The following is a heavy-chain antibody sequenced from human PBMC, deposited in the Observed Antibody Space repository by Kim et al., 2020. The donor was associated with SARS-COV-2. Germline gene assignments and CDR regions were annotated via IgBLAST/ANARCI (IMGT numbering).Heavy chain of an antibody. D-gene: IGHD5-12*01. V-gene: IGHV3-21*01. CDR3: ARGDSGYTILLHAFDT. CDR1: GFTFSSYT. Sequence: GGSLRLSCAASGFTFSSYTMNWVRQAPGKGLEWVSSISSSSSYIYYADSVKGRFTISRDNTKNTLYLQMNSLRAEDTAVYYCARGDSGYTILLHAFDTWGQGTMVTVSS. CDR2: ISSSSSYI. J-gene: IGHJ3*02.